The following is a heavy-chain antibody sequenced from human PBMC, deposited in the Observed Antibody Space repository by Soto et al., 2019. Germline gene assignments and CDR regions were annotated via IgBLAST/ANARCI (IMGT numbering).Heavy chain of an antibody. CDR2: IYDRGIT. D-gene: IGHD1-26*01. V-gene: IGHV4-59*02. J-gene: IGHJ1*01. CDR1: GGPVSSGY. CDR3: ARDGSQRPATY. Sequence: SETLSLTCTVSGGPVSSGYWIWIRQPPGKGLENIGYIYDRGITNYNPSLKSRVTISVDTSKSQFSLKLSSVTAADTAVYYCARDGSQRPATYWGQGTLVTVSS.